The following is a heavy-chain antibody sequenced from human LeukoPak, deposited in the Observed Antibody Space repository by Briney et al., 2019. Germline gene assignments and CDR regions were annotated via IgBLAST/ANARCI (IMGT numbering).Heavy chain of an antibody. CDR1: GYTFTSYD. CDR2: MNPNSGNT. J-gene: IGHJ6*02. CDR3: ARGDGYNPHYGMDV. V-gene: IGHV1-8*01. D-gene: IGHD5-24*01. Sequence: ASVKVSCKASGYTFTSYDINWVRQATGQGLEWMGWMNPNSGNTGYAQKLQGRVTMTRNTSISTAYMELSSLRSEDTAVYYCARGDGYNPHYGMDVWGQGTTVTVSS.